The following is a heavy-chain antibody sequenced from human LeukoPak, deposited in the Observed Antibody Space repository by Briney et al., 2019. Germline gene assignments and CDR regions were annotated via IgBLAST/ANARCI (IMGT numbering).Heavy chain of an antibody. CDR2: IYYSGST. Sequence: SETLSLTCTVSGGSISSYYWSWIRQPPGKGLEWIGYIYYSGSTNYNPSLKSRVTISVDTSKNQFSLKLSSVTAADTAVYYCARAPYDSSGYWFDYWGQGTLVTVSS. V-gene: IGHV4-59*01. D-gene: IGHD3-22*01. CDR1: GGSISSYY. CDR3: ARAPYDSSGYWFDY. J-gene: IGHJ5*01.